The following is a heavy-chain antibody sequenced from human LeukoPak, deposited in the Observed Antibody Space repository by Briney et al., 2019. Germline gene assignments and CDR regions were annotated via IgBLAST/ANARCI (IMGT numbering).Heavy chain of an antibody. Sequence: NHSETLSLTCAVYGGSFSGYYWSWIRPPPGKGLEWIGEINLRGSTNYNPSLKSRVTISVDTSKNQFSLKLSSVTAAETAVYYCARGELRSNWFDPWGQGTLVTVSS. J-gene: IGHJ5*02. V-gene: IGHV4-34*01. CDR1: GGSFSGYY. D-gene: IGHD1-7*01. CDR2: INLRGST. CDR3: ARGELRSNWFDP.